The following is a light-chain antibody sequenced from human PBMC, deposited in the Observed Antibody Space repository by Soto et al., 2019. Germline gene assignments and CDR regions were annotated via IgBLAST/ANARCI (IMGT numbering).Light chain of an antibody. J-gene: IGKJ3*01. CDR3: QQYSSSPLFT. Sequence: EIVLTQSPGTLSLSPGERATLSCRASQSVSSSYLAWYQQKPGQAPRLLIYGASSRATGIPDRFSGSGSGTDFTLTISRREPEDFAVYYCQQYSSSPLFTFGPGTKVDIK. CDR2: GAS. CDR1: QSVSSSY. V-gene: IGKV3-20*01.